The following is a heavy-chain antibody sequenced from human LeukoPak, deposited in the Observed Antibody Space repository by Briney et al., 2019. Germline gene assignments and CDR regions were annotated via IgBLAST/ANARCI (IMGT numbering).Heavy chain of an antibody. CDR2: MNPNSGNT. CDR3: AKSSIIAAASPYYFDY. J-gene: IGHJ4*02. D-gene: IGHD6-13*01. CDR1: GYTFTSYD. Sequence: ASVKVSCKASGYTFTSYDINWVRQATGQGLEWMGWMNPNSGNTGYAQKFQGRVTITRNTSISTAYMELSSLRSDDTAVYYCAKSSIIAAASPYYFDYWGQGTLVTVSS. V-gene: IGHV1-8*03.